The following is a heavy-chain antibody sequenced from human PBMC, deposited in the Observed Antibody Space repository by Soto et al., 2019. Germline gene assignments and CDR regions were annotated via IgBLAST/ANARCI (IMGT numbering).Heavy chain of an antibody. CDR1: GYTFTSSC. CDR3: ARDSGNYYYYYCLDV. Sequence: ASVKVSCKASGYTFTSSCISWVRQAPGQGLEWMGWISTYNGNTNYGQNLQGRVTMTTDTSTGTAYMELRSLRSDDTAVYYCARDSGNYYYYYCLDVWGQGPTVTV. V-gene: IGHV1-18*01. CDR2: ISTYNGNT. D-gene: IGHD1-26*01. J-gene: IGHJ6*02.